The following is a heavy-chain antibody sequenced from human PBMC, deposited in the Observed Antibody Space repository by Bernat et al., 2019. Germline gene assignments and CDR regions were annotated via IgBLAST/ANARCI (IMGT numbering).Heavy chain of an antibody. D-gene: IGHD4-17*01. CDR3: AGTTVTIATLRAYDFDI. V-gene: IGHV4-30-2*01. Sequence: QLQLQESGSGLVKPSQTLSLTCAVSGGSISSGGYSWSWIRQPPGKGLEWIGYIYHSGSTYYNPSLKSRVTISVDRSKNQFSLKLSSVTAADTAVYYCAGTTVTIATLRAYDFDIWGQGTMVTVSS. CDR1: GGSISSGGYS. CDR2: IYHSGST. J-gene: IGHJ3*02.